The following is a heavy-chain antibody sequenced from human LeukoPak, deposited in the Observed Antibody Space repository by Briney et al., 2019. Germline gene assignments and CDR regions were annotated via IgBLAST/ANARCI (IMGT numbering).Heavy chain of an antibody. J-gene: IGHJ5*02. CDR2: IYTSGST. CDR3: ARDGVFGTFDP. D-gene: IGHD3-10*01. V-gene: IGHV4-4*07. CDR1: GGSISSYY. Sequence: SETLSLTCTVSGGSISSYYWSWIRQPAGKGLEWIGRIYTSGSTNYNPSFKSRVTMSVDTSKNQFSLRLRSVTAADTAVYYCARDGVFGTFDPWGQGTLVTVSS.